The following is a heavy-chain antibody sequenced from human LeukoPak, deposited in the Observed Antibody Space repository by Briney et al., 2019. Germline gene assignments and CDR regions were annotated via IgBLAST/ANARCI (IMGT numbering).Heavy chain of an antibody. J-gene: IGHJ3*02. D-gene: IGHD2-21*02. Sequence: GESLKISCKGSGYSFTSYWIGWVRQMPGKGLEWMGIIYPGDSDTRYSPSFQGQVTISADKSISTAYLQWSSLKASDTAMYYCARTSAYCGGDCSHAFDIWGQGTMVTASS. CDR3: ARTSAYCGGDCSHAFDI. CDR2: IYPGDSDT. CDR1: GYSFTSYW. V-gene: IGHV5-51*01.